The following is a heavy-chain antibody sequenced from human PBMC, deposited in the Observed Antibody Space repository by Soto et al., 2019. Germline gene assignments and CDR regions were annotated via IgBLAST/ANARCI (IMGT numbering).Heavy chain of an antibody. CDR2: ISDDGSNK. J-gene: IGHJ4*02. CDR3: ARDPTGWELRFDY. Sequence: QVQLVESGGGVVQPGRSLRLSCVVSGLTFRSYAMHWVRQAPGKGLEWVAAISDDGSNKYYADSVKGRFTISRDNSKNTLYLEMNSLRAEDTAVYYCARDPTGWELRFDYWGQGTLVTVSS. CDR1: GLTFRSYA. D-gene: IGHD1-26*01. V-gene: IGHV3-30-3*01.